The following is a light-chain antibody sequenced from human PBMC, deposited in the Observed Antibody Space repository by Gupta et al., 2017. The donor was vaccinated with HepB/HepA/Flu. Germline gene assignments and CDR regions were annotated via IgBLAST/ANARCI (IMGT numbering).Light chain of an antibody. J-gene: IGKJ3*01. CDR2: YAS. Sequence: DIQLTHSPSSLSASVGDRVTITCRASQAISTYLAWFQQKPGKVPKLLIYYASNLHSGVPSRFSGSASGTDFTLTISSLQPEDFATYYCQKYNSAPLTFGPGTKVEI. V-gene: IGKV1-27*01. CDR3: QKYNSAPLT. CDR1: QAISTY.